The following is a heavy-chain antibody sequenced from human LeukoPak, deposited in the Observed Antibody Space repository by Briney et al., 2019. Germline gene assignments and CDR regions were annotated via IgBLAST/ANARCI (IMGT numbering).Heavy chain of an antibody. Sequence: GESLKISCKGSGYSFTGYWIGWVRQMPGKGLEWMGLIYPGDSDTRYSPSFQGQVTISADKSISTAYLQWSSLKASDTAMYYCARTYYYGSGSYYSPGYWGQGTLVTVSS. D-gene: IGHD3-10*01. CDR2: IYPGDSDT. V-gene: IGHV5-51*01. CDR3: ARTYYYGSGSYYSPGY. CDR1: GYSFTGYW. J-gene: IGHJ4*02.